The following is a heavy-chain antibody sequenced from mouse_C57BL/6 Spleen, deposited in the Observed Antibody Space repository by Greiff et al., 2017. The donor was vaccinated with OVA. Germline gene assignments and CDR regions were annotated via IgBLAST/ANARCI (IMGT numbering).Heavy chain of an antibody. Sequence: EVHLVESGGGLVKPGGSLKLSCAASGFTFSDYGMHWVRQAPEKGLEWVAYISSGSSTIYYADKVQGRFTISRDNAKNTLFLQMTSLRSEDTAMYYCARGTAFAYWGQGTLVTVSA. D-gene: IGHD3-3*01. CDR3: ARGTAFAY. V-gene: IGHV5-17*01. CDR1: GFTFSDYG. J-gene: IGHJ3*01. CDR2: ISSGSSTI.